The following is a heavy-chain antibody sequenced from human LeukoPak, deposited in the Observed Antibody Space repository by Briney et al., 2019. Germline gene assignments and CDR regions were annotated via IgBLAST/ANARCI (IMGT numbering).Heavy chain of an antibody. CDR1: GFTFSSYE. CDR2: ISSSSSTI. V-gene: IGHV3-48*01. Sequence: GGSLRLSCAASGFTFSSYEMNWVRQAPGKGLEWVSYISSSSSTIYYADSVKGRFTISRDNAKNSLYLQMNSLRAEDTAVYYCARDGSRYSSSWYQVWGQGTLVTVSS. J-gene: IGHJ4*02. D-gene: IGHD6-13*01. CDR3: ARDGSRYSSSWYQV.